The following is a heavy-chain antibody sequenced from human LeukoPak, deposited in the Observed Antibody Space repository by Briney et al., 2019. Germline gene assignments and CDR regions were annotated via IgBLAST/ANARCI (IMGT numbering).Heavy chain of an antibody. CDR1: GGSFSGYY. CDR2: INHSGST. D-gene: IGHD2-15*01. V-gene: IGHV4-34*01. CDR3: ARRSGGISRAPWVY. Sequence: PSETLSLTCAVYGGSFSGYYWSWIRQPPGKGLEWIGEINHSGSTNYNPSLKSRVTISVDTSKNQFSLKLSSVTAADTAVYYCARRSGGISRAPWVYWGQGTLVTVSS. J-gene: IGHJ4*02.